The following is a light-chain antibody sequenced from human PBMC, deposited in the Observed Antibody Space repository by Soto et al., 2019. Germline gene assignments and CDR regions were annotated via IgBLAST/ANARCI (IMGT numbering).Light chain of an antibody. CDR2: DTS. CDR3: QQHSTLLP. V-gene: IGKV3-11*01. J-gene: IGKJ5*01. CDR1: QSVSTY. Sequence: EIVLTQSPATLYLSPGQRATLSCRASQSVSTYLAWYQQKPGQAPRLFIYDTSKRANGILARFSGSGSGTDFTLSISSREPEDFAGYYCQQHSTLLPFGQRTRLEI.